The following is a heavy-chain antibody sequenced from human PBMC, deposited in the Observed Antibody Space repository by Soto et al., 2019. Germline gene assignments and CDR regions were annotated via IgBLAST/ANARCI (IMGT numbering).Heavy chain of an antibody. V-gene: IGHV1-46*01. J-gene: IGHJ5*02. CDR3: ARSSGGNFGIIIEGTNWFAP. D-gene: IGHD1-26*01. CDR2: INPHGGST. CDR1: RETFTSYY. Sequence: SVKVSFRAPRETFTSYYINWVRQAPGQGLEWMGVINPHGGSTAYAQKFKGRVTLTRDTSASTVYMEVGSLTSEDTAMYYCARSSGGNFGIIIEGTNWFAPWGQGTLVTVSS.